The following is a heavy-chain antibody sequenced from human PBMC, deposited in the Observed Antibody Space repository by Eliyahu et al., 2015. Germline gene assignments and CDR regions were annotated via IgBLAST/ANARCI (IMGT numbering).Heavy chain of an antibody. Sequence: QVQLVESGGGVVQPGRSLRLSCAASGFXFRSXGMHWXRXAXGKGLEWVAFISHDGNIQHSADSVKGRFTISRDNSENTLYLQMNSLRAEDTATYYCANGRGSAPEYDYWGQGTLVTVSS. D-gene: IGHD2/OR15-2a*01. J-gene: IGHJ4*02. CDR2: ISHDGNIQ. CDR3: ANGRGSAPEYDY. V-gene: IGHV3-30*18. CDR1: GFXFRSXG.